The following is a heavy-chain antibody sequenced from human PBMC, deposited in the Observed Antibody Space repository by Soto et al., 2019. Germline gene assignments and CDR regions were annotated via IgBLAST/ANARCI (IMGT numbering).Heavy chain of an antibody. D-gene: IGHD3-22*01. CDR1: GGSISSYY. CDR2: IYYSGST. J-gene: IGHJ5*02. V-gene: IGHV4-59*01. Sequence: SETLSLTCTVSGGSISSYYWSWIRQPPGKGLEWIGYIYYSGSTNYNPSLKSRVTISVDTSKNQFSLKLSSVTAADTAVYYCARPVDSSGYYYLNWFDPWGQGTLVTVSS. CDR3: ARPVDSSGYYYLNWFDP.